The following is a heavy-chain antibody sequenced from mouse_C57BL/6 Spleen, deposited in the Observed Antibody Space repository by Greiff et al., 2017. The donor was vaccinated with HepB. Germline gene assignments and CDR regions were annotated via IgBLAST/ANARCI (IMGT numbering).Heavy chain of an antibody. D-gene: IGHD1-1*01. J-gene: IGHJ2*01. Sequence: VQLQQSGAELVKPGASVKLSCKASGYTFTSYWMQWVKQRPGQGLEWIGEIDPSDSYTNYNQKFKGKATLTVDTSSSTAYMQLSSLTSEDSAVYYCARGHYYGSSLYYFDYWGQGTTLTVSS. CDR2: IDPSDSYT. V-gene: IGHV1-50*01. CDR3: ARGHYYGSSLYYFDY. CDR1: GYTFTSYW.